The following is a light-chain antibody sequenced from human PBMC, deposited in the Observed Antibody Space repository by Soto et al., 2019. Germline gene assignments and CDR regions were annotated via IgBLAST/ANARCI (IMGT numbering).Light chain of an antibody. J-gene: IGKJ4*01. V-gene: IGKV3-11*01. Sequence: EVVLTQSPDTLSLSPGERATLSCRTSHSVDIYLAWYQQKPGQAPRLFIYDSYNRVTGIPTRFSGSGSGTHFTLTISSLEPEDSAVYYWQQRKYGPPLTFGGGTKVEIK. CDR1: HSVDIY. CDR2: DSY. CDR3: QQRKYGPPLT.